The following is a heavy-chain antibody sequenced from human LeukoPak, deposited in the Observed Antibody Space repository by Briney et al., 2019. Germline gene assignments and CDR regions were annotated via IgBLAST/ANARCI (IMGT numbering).Heavy chain of an antibody. D-gene: IGHD6-19*01. CDR2: INHSGST. CDR3: ARVELIAVAPFDY. CDR1: GGSFSGYY. V-gene: IGHV4-34*01. J-gene: IGHJ4*02. Sequence: PSETLSLTCAVYGGSFSGYYWSWIRQPPGKGLEWIGEINHSGSTNYNPSLKSRVTISVDTSKNQFSLKLSSVTAADTAVYYCARVELIAVAPFDYWGQGTLVTVSS.